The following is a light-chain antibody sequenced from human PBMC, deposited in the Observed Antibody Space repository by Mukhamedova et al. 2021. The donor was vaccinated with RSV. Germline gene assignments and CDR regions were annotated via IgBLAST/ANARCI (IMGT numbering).Light chain of an antibody. CDR2: DAS. Sequence: WYQRRVHGKAPRLLIHDASNLETGVPSRFSGSGSGTDFTFTISILQPEDIATYYCQQYDRIPITFGQGTRLETK. CDR3: QQYDRIPIT. J-gene: IGKJ5*01. V-gene: IGKV1-33*01.